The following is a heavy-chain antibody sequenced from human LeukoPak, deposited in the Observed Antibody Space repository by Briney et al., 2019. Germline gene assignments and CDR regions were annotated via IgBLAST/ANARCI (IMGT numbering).Heavy chain of an antibody. CDR2: INPSGGST. D-gene: IGHD1-26*01. CDR1: GYTFTSYY. J-gene: IGHJ6*02. Sequence: ASVKVSCKASGYTFTSYYMHWVRQAPGQGLEWMGIINPSGGSTSYAQKLQGRVTMTRDTSTSTVYMELSSLRSEDTAVYYCARDRRYRPYYYYGMDVWGQGTTVTVSS. CDR3: ARDRRYRPYYYYGMDV. V-gene: IGHV1-46*01.